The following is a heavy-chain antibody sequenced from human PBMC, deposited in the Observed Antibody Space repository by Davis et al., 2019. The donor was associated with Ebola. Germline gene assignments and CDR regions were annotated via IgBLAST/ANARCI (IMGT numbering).Heavy chain of an antibody. J-gene: IGHJ4*02. CDR1: GGSITSYY. CDR2: IYYTGDT. D-gene: IGHD6-13*01. V-gene: IGHV4-59*08. Sequence: SETLSLTCTVSGGSITSYYWSWIRQPPGKGLEWIGYIYYTGDTNYNPSLKSRVTISVDTSKNQFSLKLSSVTAADTAVYYCARGRSIAAAWGQGTLVTVSS. CDR3: ARGRSIAAA.